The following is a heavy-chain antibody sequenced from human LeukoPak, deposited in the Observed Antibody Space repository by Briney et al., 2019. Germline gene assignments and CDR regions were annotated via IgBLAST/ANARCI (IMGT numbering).Heavy chain of an antibody. V-gene: IGHV4-4*07. Sequence: SSETLSLTCTVSRGSTSTYYWSWIRQPAGKGLEWIGRIYPSGNTNFNPSLMSRVTISIDTSKNQFSLKLSSVTAADTAIHYCARTLHPPNLNWYFDYWGQGILVTVSS. CDR1: RGSTSTYY. D-gene: IGHD1-1*01. CDR3: ARTLHPPNLNWYFDY. CDR2: IYPSGNT. J-gene: IGHJ4*02.